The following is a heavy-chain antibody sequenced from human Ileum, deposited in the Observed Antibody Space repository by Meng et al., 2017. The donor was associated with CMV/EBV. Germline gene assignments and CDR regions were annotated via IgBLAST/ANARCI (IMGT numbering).Heavy chain of an antibody. CDR2: IKQDGSEK. V-gene: IGHV3-7*01. CDR3: ARDPSSYYYGMDV. Sequence: GESLKISCTASGFPFTSYWMTWVRQAPGKGLECVATIKQDGSEKNYVDSVKGRFTISRDNAKNSLYLQMNSLRAEDTAVYYCARDPSSYYYGMDVWGQGTTVTVSS. CDR1: GFPFTSYW. J-gene: IGHJ6*02. D-gene: IGHD1-26*01.